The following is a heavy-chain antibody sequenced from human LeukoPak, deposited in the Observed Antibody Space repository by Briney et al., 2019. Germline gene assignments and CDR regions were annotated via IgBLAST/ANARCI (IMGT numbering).Heavy chain of an antibody. V-gene: IGHV5-51*01. Sequence: GESLKISFKGSGYSFNSYWIGLVRQMPGKGLEWMGIIYPGDSDTRYSPSFQGQVTISADKSISTAYLQWSSLKASDTAMYYCARFGHYYDSSGYYDNYWGQGTLVTVSS. CDR3: ARFGHYYDSSGYYDNY. CDR1: GYSFNSYW. J-gene: IGHJ4*02. D-gene: IGHD3-22*01. CDR2: IYPGDSDT.